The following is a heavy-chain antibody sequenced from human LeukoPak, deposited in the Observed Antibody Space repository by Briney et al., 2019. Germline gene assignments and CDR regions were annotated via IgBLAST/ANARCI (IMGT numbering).Heavy chain of an antibody. CDR1: GYTFSSHY. CDR3: ARGGMGIQLWPFDY. J-gene: IGHJ4*02. V-gene: IGHV1-46*01. D-gene: IGHD5-18*01. CDR2: INPSGGST. Sequence: ASVKVSCKASGYTFSSHYMQWVRQAPGQGLEWMRIINPSGGSTSYAQKFQGRVTMTRDTSTSTVYMELSTLRSEDTAVYYCARGGMGIQLWPFDYWGPGTLVTVSS.